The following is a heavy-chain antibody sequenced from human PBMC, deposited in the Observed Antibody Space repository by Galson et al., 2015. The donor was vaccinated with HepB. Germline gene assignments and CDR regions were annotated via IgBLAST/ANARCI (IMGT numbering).Heavy chain of an antibody. J-gene: IGHJ6*03. D-gene: IGHD5-12*01. V-gene: IGHV1-8*01. CDR1: GYTFTSYD. CDR3: AGGKKGVATARAYYYMDV. CDR2: MNPNSGNT. Sequence: SVKVSCKASGYTFTSYDINWVRQATGQGLEWMGWMNPNSGNTGYAQKFQGRVTMTRNTSISTAYMELSSLRSEDTAVYYCAGGKKGVATARAYYYMDVWGKGTTVTVSS.